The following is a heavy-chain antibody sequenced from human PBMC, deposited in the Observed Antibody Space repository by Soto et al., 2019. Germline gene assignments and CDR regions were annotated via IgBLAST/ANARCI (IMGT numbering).Heavy chain of an antibody. V-gene: IGHV4-34*10. J-gene: IGHJ5*02. CDR2: INHSGST. Sequence: SETLSLTCAVYGGSFSGYYWSWIRQPPGKGLEWIGEINHSGSTNYNPSLKSRVTMTTDTSTSTAYMELRSLTSDDTAVYYCARDTVYSGSNGGSRFDPWGQGTLVTVSS. D-gene: IGHD5-12*01. CDR3: ARDTVYSGSNGGSRFDP. CDR1: GGSFSGYY.